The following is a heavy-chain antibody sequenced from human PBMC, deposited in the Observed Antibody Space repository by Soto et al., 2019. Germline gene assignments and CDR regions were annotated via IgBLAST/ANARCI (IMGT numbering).Heavy chain of an antibody. V-gene: IGHV4-31*03. D-gene: IGHD3-22*01. Sequence: PSETLSLTCTVSGGSISSGGYYWSWIRQHPGKGLEWIGYIYYSGSTYYNPSLKSRVTISVDTSKNQFSLKLSSVTAADTAVYYCARGVYYYDSSGYYLDAFDIWGQGTMVTVSS. J-gene: IGHJ3*02. CDR1: GGSISSGGYY. CDR2: IYYSGST. CDR3: ARGVYYYDSSGYYLDAFDI.